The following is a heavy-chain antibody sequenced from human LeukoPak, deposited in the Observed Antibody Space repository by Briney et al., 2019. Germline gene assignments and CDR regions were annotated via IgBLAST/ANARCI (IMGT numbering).Heavy chain of an antibody. J-gene: IGHJ3*02. Sequence: PGGSLSLSCAASEFTVSSNYMSWVRQAPGKGLEWVSGISGSGGHTFYAVSVKGRFTISRDNSKNTLYLQMNSLRAEHTAVYYCARGGSYLSAFDIWGQGTMVTVSS. V-gene: IGHV3-53*01. CDR3: ARGGSYLSAFDI. CDR1: EFTVSSNY. D-gene: IGHD1-26*01. CDR2: ISGSGGHT.